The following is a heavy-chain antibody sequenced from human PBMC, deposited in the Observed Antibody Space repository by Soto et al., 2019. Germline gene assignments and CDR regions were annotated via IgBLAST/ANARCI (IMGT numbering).Heavy chain of an antibody. J-gene: IGHJ4*02. D-gene: IGHD6-6*01. CDR1: GYTFTSYA. V-gene: IGHV1-3*01. CDR3: ARDTTSTSIAAPRRPWGY. Sequence: ASVKVSCKASGYTFTSYAMHWVRQAPGQRLEWMGWINAGNGNTKYSQKLKGRVTITRDTSASTAYMELSSLRSEDTAVYYCARDTTSTSIAAPRRPWGYWGQGTLVTVSS. CDR2: INAGNGNT.